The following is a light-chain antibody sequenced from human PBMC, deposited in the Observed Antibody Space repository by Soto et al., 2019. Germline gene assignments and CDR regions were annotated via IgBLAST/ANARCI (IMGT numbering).Light chain of an antibody. CDR1: QGISNY. J-gene: IGKJ1*01. CDR3: QKYNNAPRT. CDR2: GAS. Sequence: DIQMTQSPSSLSASVGDRVTITCRASQGISNYLAWYQHKPGTVPKLLIYGASTLQSGVPSRFSGSGSGTDFTLTISSLQPEDVATYYCQKYNNAPRTFGEGTQVEIK. V-gene: IGKV1-27*01.